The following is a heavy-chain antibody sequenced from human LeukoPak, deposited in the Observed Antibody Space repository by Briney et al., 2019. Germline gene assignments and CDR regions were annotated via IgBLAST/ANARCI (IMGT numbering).Heavy chain of an antibody. CDR1: GFTVSDTY. CDR3: AREGRASSRHFYYYLDV. J-gene: IGHJ6*03. D-gene: IGHD6-6*01. CDR2: IYAGGST. Sequence: GGSPRLSCAASGFTVSDTYMSWVRQAPGKGLEWVAVIYAGGSTYHADSVKGRFVISRDNSDNTLYLQMKTLRAEDTAVYYCAREGRASSRHFYYYLDVWGKGTTVTVSS. V-gene: IGHV3-53*01.